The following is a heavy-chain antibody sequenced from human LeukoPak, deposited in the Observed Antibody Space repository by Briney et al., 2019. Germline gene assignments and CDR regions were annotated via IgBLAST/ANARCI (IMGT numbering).Heavy chain of an antibody. V-gene: IGHV4-34*01. CDR3: ARAPTAIFGVVTSFDY. D-gene: IGHD3-3*01. CDR2: INYSGST. Sequence: SETLSLTCAVYGGSFSGYYWSWIRQPPGKGLEWIGEINYSGSTNYNPSLKSRVTISVDTSKNQFSLKLSSVTAADTAVYYCARAPTAIFGVVTSFDYWGQGTLVTVSS. CDR1: GGSFSGYY. J-gene: IGHJ4*02.